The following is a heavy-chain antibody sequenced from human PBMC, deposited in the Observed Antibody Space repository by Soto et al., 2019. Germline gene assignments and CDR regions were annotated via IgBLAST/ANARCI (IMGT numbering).Heavy chain of an antibody. Sequence: QAQLVQSGSELKRPGASLKVSCKTSGYFFSSFGISWVREAPGRGLEWMGWINGYNGRTNYAEKFHDRVSMSTEPSTSTAYLELRSLTSEDTAIYYCARHGSSWGQGTLVTVSS. V-gene: IGHV1-18*01. CDR2: INGYNGRT. CDR1: GYFFSSFG. CDR3: ARHGSS. J-gene: IGHJ5*02.